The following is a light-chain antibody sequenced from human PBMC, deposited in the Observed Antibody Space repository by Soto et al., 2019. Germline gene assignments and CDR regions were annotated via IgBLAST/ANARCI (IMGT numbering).Light chain of an antibody. CDR2: NND. Sequence: QSVLTQPPSGSGTPGQRGTISCSGSRSNIGTNTVNWYLQLPGTAPKLLIYNNDQRPSGIPERFSGSKSGTSASLAISGLQSEYEANYYCAAWDDSLNGFYVFGSGTKVTVL. CDR3: AAWDDSLNGFYV. J-gene: IGLJ1*01. CDR1: RSNIGTNT. V-gene: IGLV1-44*01.